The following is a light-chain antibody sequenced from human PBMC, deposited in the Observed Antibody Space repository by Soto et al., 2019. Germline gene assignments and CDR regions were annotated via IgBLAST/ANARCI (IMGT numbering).Light chain of an antibody. J-gene: IGLJ1*01. CDR3: SSYTSSSTPYV. CDR2: DVS. Sequence: QSALTQPASVSGSPGQSITISCTGTSSDVGGYNYVSWYQQHPGKAPNLMIYDVSNRPSGVSNRFSGSKSGNTASLTISGLQADVEADYYCSSYTSSSTPYVVGTVTKVTVL. V-gene: IGLV2-14*01. CDR1: SSDVGGYNY.